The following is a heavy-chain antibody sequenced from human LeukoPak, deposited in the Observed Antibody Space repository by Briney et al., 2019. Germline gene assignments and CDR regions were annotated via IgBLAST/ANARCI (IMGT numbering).Heavy chain of an antibody. V-gene: IGHV3-23*01. CDR1: GFTFSSYA. CDR2: ISGSGVST. CDR3: AGYNCSSTTCYTGGFDY. J-gene: IGHJ4*02. Sequence: PGGSRRLSCAASGFTFSSYAMSWGRQAPGKGLEWVSAISGSGVSTYYADSVKGRFTISRDKSKNTLYLQMNSLRAEDTAVYYCAGYNCSSTTCYTGGFDYWGQGTLVSVSP. D-gene: IGHD2-2*02.